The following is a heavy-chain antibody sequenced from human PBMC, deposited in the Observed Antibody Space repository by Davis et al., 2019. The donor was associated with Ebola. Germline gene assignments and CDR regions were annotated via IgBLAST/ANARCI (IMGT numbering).Heavy chain of an antibody. CDR2: ISLNSGST. CDR1: GYTFSNFA. Sequence: ASVKVSCKASGYTFSNFAVSWVRQAPGQGPEWMGWISLNSGSTKYSHKFQGRVTMTRDTSVKTAHMELSGLMSDDTAVYYCAREIGVAVPGVMKDAFDIWGQGTVVTVSS. D-gene: IGHD2-2*01. J-gene: IGHJ3*02. V-gene: IGHV1-2*02. CDR3: AREIGVAVPGVMKDAFDI.